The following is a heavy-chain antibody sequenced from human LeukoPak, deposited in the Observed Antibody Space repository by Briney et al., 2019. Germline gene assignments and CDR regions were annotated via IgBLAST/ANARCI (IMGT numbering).Heavy chain of an antibody. CDR2: INPSGGST. CDR3: ARVAVYYDILTGYDY. CDR1: GYTFTSYY. D-gene: IGHD3-9*01. J-gene: IGHJ4*02. Sequence: ASVKVSCKASGYTFTSYYMHWVRQAPGQGLEWMGIINPSGGSTSYAQKFQGRVTMTRDTSTSTVYMELGSLRSEDTAVYYCARVAVYYDILTGYDYWGQGTLVTVSS. V-gene: IGHV1-46*01.